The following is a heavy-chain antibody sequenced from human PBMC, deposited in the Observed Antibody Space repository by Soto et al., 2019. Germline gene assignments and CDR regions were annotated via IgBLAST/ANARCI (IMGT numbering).Heavy chain of an antibody. CDR2: TYYRSKWYN. Sequence: SQTLSLTCAISGDSVSSNSAAWNWIRQSPSRGLEWLGRTYYRSKWYNGYAVSVKSRITINPDTSKNQFSLQLNSVTPEDTAVYYCARDLNSGWYYYYYGMDVWGQGTTVTVSS. CDR3: ARDLNSGWYYYYYGMDV. J-gene: IGHJ6*02. CDR1: GDSVSSNSAA. D-gene: IGHD6-19*01. V-gene: IGHV6-1*01.